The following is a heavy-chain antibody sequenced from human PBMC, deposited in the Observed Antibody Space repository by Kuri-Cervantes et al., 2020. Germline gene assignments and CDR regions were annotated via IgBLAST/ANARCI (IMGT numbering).Heavy chain of an antibody. CDR1: GGSISSYY. D-gene: IGHD4-17*01. Sequence: GSLRLSCTVSGGSISSYYWSWIRQPPGKGLEWIGYIYYSGSTNYNPSLKSRVTISVDTSKNQFSLRLRSVTAADTAFYYCARGRGRVYGETRLIDYWDQGAPVTVSS. CDR2: IYYSGST. CDR3: ARGRGRVYGETRLIDY. V-gene: IGHV4-59*12. J-gene: IGHJ4*02.